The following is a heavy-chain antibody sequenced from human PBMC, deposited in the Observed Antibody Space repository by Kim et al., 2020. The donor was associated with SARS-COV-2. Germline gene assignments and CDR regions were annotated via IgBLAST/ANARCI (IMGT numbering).Heavy chain of an antibody. V-gene: IGHV4-31*03. Sequence: SETLSLTCTVSGGSISSGGYYWSWIRQHPGKGLEWIGYIYYSGSTYYNPSLKSRVTISVDTSKNQFSLKLSSVTAADTAVYYCARGREGSVGYYYYYGMDVWGQGTTVTVSS. CDR2: IYYSGST. D-gene: IGHD2-15*01. CDR3: ARGREGSVGYYYYYGMDV. J-gene: IGHJ6*02. CDR1: GGSISSGGYY.